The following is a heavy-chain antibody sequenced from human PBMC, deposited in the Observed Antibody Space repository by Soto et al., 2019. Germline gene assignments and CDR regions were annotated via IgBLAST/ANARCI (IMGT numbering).Heavy chain of an antibody. V-gene: IGHV3-73*01. CDR1: GFTFSDSA. J-gene: IGHJ4*02. CDR3: VRDHNWAFDY. Sequence: PGGSLRLSCAASGFTFSDSALHWVRQASGKGLEWVGRIRSKANNYATAYVASVKGRFTISRDNAKDSLYLQMNSLTVDDTAVYFCVRDHNWAFDYWAPGTLVTVSS. D-gene: IGHD1-1*01. CDR2: IRSKANNYAT.